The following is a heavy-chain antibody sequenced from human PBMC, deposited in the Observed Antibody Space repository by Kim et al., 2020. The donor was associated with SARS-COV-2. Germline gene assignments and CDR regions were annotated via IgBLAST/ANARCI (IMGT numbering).Heavy chain of an antibody. J-gene: IGHJ4*02. CDR3: ARAIFDYYDSSGQNFDY. CDR1: GGSISSYY. D-gene: IGHD3-22*01. CDR2: IYYSGST. V-gene: IGHV4-59*13. Sequence: SETLSLTCTVSGGSISSYYWSWIRQPPGKGLEWIGYIYYSGSTNYNPSLKSRVTISVDTSKNQFSLKLSSVTAADTAVYYCARAIFDYYDSSGQNFDYWGQGALVTVSS.